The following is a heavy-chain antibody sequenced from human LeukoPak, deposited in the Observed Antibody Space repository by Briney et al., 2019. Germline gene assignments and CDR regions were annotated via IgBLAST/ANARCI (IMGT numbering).Heavy chain of an antibody. D-gene: IGHD3-3*01. CDR1: GFTFSSYA. J-gene: IGHJ4*02. Sequence: GGSLRLSCAASGFTFSSYAMSWVRQAPGKGLEWVSAISGSGGSTYYADSVKGRFTIPRDNSKNTLYLQMNSLRAEDTAVYYCAKVYDFWSGYLDYWGQGTLVTVSS. CDR3: AKVYDFWSGYLDY. CDR2: ISGSGGST. V-gene: IGHV3-23*01.